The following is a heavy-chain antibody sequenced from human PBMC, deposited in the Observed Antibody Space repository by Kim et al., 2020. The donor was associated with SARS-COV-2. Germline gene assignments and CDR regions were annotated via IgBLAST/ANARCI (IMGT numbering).Heavy chain of an antibody. CDR1: GFTFSDSF. V-gene: IGHV3-73*01. CDR2: ITGKPNNYAT. Sequence: GGSLRLSCAASGFTFSDSFIHWVRQASGKGLEWVGRITGKPNNYATTYAASVRGRFTISRDDSKNTAYLQMNSLQTDDTAVYYCHGRAGGTSSMIWWGQGTLVTVSS. D-gene: IGHD3-22*01. CDR3: HGRAGGTSSMIW. J-gene: IGHJ4*02.